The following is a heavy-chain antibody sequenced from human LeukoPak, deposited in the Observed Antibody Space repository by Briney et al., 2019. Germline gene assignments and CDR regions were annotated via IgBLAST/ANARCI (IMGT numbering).Heavy chain of an antibody. CDR2: ISGSGGST. CDR1: GFTFSSYA. CDR3: AKGGKSYYDSSGYYSNFDY. J-gene: IGHJ4*02. Sequence: GGSLRLSCAASGFTFSSYAMSWVRRAPGKGLEWVSAISGSGGSTYYADSVKGRFTISRDNSKNTLYLQMNSLRAEDTAVYYCAKGGKSYYDSSGYYSNFDYWGQGTLVTVSS. V-gene: IGHV3-23*01. D-gene: IGHD3-22*01.